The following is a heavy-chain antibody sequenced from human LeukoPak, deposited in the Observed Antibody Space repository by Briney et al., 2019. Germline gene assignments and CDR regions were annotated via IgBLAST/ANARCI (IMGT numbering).Heavy chain of an antibody. D-gene: IGHD3-10*01. CDR2: IKSKTDGGTT. J-gene: IGHJ6*02. CDR3: TTLLWFGDGLDYYYGMDV. CDR1: GFTFSNAW. Sequence: GGSLRLSCAASGFTFSNAWMSWVRQAPGKGLEWVGRIKSKTDGGTTDYAAPVKGRFTISRDDSKNTLYLQMNSLKTEDTAVYYCTTLLWFGDGLDYYYGMDVWGQGTTVTVSS. V-gene: IGHV3-15*01.